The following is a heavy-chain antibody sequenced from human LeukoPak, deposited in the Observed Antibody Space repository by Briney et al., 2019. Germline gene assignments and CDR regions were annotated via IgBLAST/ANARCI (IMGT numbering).Heavy chain of an antibody. CDR3: AISQGSYYDTSGYLGGDY. D-gene: IGHD3-22*01. V-gene: IGHV1-18*01. J-gene: IGHJ4*02. CDR2: ISAYSGNT. CDR1: GYPFTTYD. Sequence: ASVRVSCKASGYPFTTYDINWVRKATGQGLEWMGWISAYSGNTNYAQKLQGRVTMTTETSTSTAYMELESLRSDDTAVYYCAISQGSYYDTSGYLGGDYWGQGTLVTVSS.